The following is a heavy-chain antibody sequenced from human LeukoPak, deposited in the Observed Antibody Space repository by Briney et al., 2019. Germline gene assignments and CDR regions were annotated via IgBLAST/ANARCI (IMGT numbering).Heavy chain of an antibody. J-gene: IGHJ6*03. Sequence: GGSLRLSCAASGFTFSVYWMTWIRQAPGKGLEWVATIEKDGSQKYYVDSLKGRFTISRDNAKNSLYLQMNSLRAEDTAVYYCARTFDLGTAILDYYYYYMDVGGNGTTVIVSS. D-gene: IGHD5-18*01. V-gene: IGHV3-7*01. CDR1: GFTFSVYW. CDR2: IEKDGSQK. CDR3: ARTFDLGTAILDYYYYYMDV.